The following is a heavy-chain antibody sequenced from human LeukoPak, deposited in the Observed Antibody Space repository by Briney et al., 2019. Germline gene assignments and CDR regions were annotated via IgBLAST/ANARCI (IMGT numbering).Heavy chain of an antibody. CDR1: GFTFSSYS. V-gene: IGHV3-21*01. J-gene: IGHJ3*02. D-gene: IGHD3-10*01. CDR3: ASDAYYGDDAFDI. CDR2: ISSSSSYI. Sequence: GGSLRPSCAASGFTFSSYSMNWVRQAPGKGLEWVSSISSSSSYIYYADSVEGRFTISRDNAKNSLYLQMNSPRAEDTAVYYCASDAYYGDDAFDIWGQGTMVTVSS.